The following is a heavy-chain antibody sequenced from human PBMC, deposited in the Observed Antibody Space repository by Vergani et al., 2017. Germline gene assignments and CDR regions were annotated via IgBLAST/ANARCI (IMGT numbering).Heavy chain of an antibody. CDR1: GYTLTELS. V-gene: IGHV1-24*01. Sequence: QVQLVQSGAEVKKPGASVKVSCKVSGYTLTELSMHWVRQAPGKGLEWMGGFDPEDGETIYAQKFQGRVTMTEDTSTDTAYMELSSLRSEDTAVYYCATVRDGLRFLEWLEGFDPWGQGTLVTVSS. CDR3: ATVRDGLRFLEWLEGFDP. J-gene: IGHJ5*02. D-gene: IGHD3-3*01. CDR2: FDPEDGET.